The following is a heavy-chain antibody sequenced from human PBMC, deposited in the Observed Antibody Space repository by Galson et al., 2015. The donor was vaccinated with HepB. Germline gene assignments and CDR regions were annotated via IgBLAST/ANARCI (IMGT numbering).Heavy chain of an antibody. CDR3: ARHKGEMDV. CDR2: IHYNGNI. CDR1: GGSINNNDYY. V-gene: IGHV4-39*01. J-gene: IGHJ6*02. Sequence: ATLSLTCTVSGGSINNNDYYWGWIRQPPGEGLQWIGTIHYNGNIYFNPSLQSRVTISLDTSKNQFSLMLSSVTAADTAVYFCARHKGEMDVWGQGTTVIVSS.